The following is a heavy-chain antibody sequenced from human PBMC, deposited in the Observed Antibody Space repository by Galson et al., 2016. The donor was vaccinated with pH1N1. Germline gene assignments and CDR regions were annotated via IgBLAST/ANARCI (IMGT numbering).Heavy chain of an antibody. Sequence: SVKVSCKASGYTLTSYDINWVRQATGQGLEWMGWMNPNNGNADYAPKFQGRVTLTRNASINTAYMERSSLTSEDTAVHYCARGPLYWYFDLWGRGTPVIVS. V-gene: IGHV1-8*01. CDR3: ARGPLYWYFDL. J-gene: IGHJ2*01. CDR1: GYTLTSYD. CDR2: MNPNNGNA.